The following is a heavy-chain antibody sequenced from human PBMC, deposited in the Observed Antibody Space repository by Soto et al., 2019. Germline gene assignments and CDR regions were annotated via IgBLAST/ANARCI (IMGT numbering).Heavy chain of an antibody. CDR3: ARVIAVAGTMYFDY. Sequence: ASVKVSCKASGYTFTSCDRNWVRQATGQGLEWMGWINANNGNTKYSQKFQGRVTITRNTSASTAYMELSSLRSEDTAAYYCARVIAVAGTMYFDYWGQGTLVTVSS. J-gene: IGHJ4*02. V-gene: IGHV1-3*01. CDR1: GYTFTSCD. D-gene: IGHD6-19*01. CDR2: INANNGNT.